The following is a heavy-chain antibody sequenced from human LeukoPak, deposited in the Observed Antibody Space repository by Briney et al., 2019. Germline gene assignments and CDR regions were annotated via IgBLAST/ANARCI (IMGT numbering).Heavy chain of an antibody. V-gene: IGHV3-21*01. Sequence: GGSLRLSCAGSGFTFSSSGLNWVRQAPGKGLEWVSSITATSSYIYYADSVKGRFTISRDNSKNTVYLEMDNLRPEDTAVYYCARDQSARDYYYYMDVWGKGSTVTVSS. J-gene: IGHJ6*03. CDR3: ARDQSARDYYYYMDV. CDR1: GFTFSSSG. CDR2: ITATSSYI. D-gene: IGHD3-3*01.